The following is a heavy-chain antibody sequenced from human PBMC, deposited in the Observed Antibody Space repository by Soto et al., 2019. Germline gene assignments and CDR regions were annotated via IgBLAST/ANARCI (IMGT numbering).Heavy chain of an antibody. J-gene: IGHJ6*02. Sequence: QVHLQQRGAGLLKPSETLSLNCVVSGESFSGYYWSWIRQTPGMGLEWIGEVDHRGSTTYIPSLKNRASKSIASSKNLFSPELTSVTAADTALYFCARYEYGNSLYGVDVWGQGTRVTVSS. CDR3: ARYEYGNSLYGVDV. CDR1: GESFSGYY. V-gene: IGHV4-34*02. CDR2: VDHRGST. D-gene: IGHD1-7*01.